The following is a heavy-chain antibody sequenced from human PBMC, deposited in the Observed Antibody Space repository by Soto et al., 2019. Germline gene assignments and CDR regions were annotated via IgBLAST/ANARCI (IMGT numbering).Heavy chain of an antibody. CDR3: ARELAYGMDV. CDR2: IYFSGST. CDR1: GASINSHY. Sequence: QVQLQESGPGLVKPSETLSLTCTVSGASINSHYWTWIRQPPGKGLEWIGSIYFSGSTNYNPSLKGRVSISVDRAKSQFSLNLTSVTAADTAMYDCARELAYGMDVWGPGTTVIVSS. V-gene: IGHV4-59*11. J-gene: IGHJ6*02.